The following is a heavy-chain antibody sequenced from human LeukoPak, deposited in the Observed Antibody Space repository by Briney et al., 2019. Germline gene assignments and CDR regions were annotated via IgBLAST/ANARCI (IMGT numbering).Heavy chain of an antibody. J-gene: IGHJ4*02. CDR1: GGSISSYY. CDR3: ARLSYYGSSIDY. V-gene: IGHV4-4*09. Sequence: PSETLSLTCTVSGGSISSYYWSWIRQPPGKGLEWIGYIYTSGSTNYNPSLKSRVTISVDTSKNQFSLKLSSVTAADTAVYYCARLSYYGSSIDYWGQGTLVTVSS. D-gene: IGHD3-22*01. CDR2: IYTSGST.